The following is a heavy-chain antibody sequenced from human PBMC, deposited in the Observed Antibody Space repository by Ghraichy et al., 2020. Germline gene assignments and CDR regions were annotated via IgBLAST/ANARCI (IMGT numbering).Heavy chain of an antibody. CDR2: IYDSRIT. V-gene: IGHV4-59*01. Sequence: SETLSLTCAVYGASFSNYYWSWIRQPPGKGLEWIGDIYDSRITSYNPSLKSRVTISVDTSKTQFSLRLSSVTAADTAVYYCARAYCTSTRGSLYNWFDPWGQGTMVTVSS. CDR3: ARAYCTSTRGSLYNWFDP. J-gene: IGHJ5*02. CDR1: GASFSNYY. D-gene: IGHD2-2*01.